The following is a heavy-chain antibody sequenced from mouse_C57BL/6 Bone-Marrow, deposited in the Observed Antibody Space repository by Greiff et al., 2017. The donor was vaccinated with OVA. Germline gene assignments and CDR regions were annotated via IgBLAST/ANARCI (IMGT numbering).Heavy chain of an antibody. D-gene: IGHD1-1*01. CDR2: LSNGGGST. J-gene: IGHJ1*03. CDR3: ARQKDYGSSLWYFDV. V-gene: IGHV5-12*01. CDR1: GFTFSDYY. Sequence: EVQLVESGGGLVQPGGSLKLSCAASGFTFSDYYMYWVRQTPEKRLEWVAYLSNGGGSTYYPDTVKGRFTISRDNAKNTLYLQMSRLKSEDTAMYYCARQKDYGSSLWYFDVWGTGTTVTVSS.